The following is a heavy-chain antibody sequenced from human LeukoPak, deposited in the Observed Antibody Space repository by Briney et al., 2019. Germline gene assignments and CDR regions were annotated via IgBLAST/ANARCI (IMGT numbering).Heavy chain of an antibody. Sequence: ASVKVSCKASGYTFTGYYMHWVRQAPGQGLEWMGWINPNSGGTNYAQKFQGRVTMTRDTSISTAYMELSSLRSEDTAVYYCAREVTIFGVVIMGYYYYMDVWGKGTTVTVSS. D-gene: IGHD3-3*01. CDR1: GYTFTGYY. CDR2: INPNSGGT. J-gene: IGHJ6*03. V-gene: IGHV1-2*02. CDR3: AREVTIFGVVIMGYYYYMDV.